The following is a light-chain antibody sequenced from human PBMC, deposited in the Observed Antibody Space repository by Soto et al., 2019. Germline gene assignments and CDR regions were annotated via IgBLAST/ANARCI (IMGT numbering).Light chain of an antibody. J-gene: IGKJ1*01. CDR2: TAS. CDR1: QTIKDY. Sequence: DRQITQTPSSLSASVGDRVTITCRTSQTIKDYLNWYQQKPGKAPNLLIYTASNLQSGVPSRFSGSGSGTHFTLTISSLQSEDFATYYCQPRYNTPRTFGQAISVDI. V-gene: IGKV1-39*01. CDR3: QPRYNTPRT.